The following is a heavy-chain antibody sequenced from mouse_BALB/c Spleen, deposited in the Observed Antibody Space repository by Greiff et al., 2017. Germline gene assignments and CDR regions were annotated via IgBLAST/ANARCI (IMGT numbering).Heavy chain of an antibody. D-gene: IGHD1-1*01. CDR3: ASEGITSPFAY. CDR1: GYTFTSYL. V-gene: IGHV1-4*02. CDR2: INPSSGYT. J-gene: IGHJ3*01. Sequence: QVQLQQSAAELVRPGASVKMSCKASGYTFTSYLMHWVKQRPGQGLEWIGYINPSSGYTEYNQKFKDKTTLTVDKSSSTAYMQLSSLTSEDSAVYYCASEGITSPFAYWGQGTLVTVSA.